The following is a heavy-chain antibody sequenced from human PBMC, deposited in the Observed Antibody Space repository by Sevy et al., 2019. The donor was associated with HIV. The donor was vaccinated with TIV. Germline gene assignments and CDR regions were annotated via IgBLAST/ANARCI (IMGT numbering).Heavy chain of an antibody. J-gene: IGHJ4*02. CDR1: GFTFTTYT. V-gene: IGHV3-48*01. Sequence: GGSLRLSCTASGFTFTTYTMNWVRQAPGKGLEWVAYISSSSSSIFYADSVKGRFTISRDNAKNSLYLQMNDRRAEDTAVYYCARDEQTYGDYDYFDYWGQGTLVTVSS. D-gene: IGHD4-17*01. CDR2: ISSSSSSI. CDR3: ARDEQTYGDYDYFDY.